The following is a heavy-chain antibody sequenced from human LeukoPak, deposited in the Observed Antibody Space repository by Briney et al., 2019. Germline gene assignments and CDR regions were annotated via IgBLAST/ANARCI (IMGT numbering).Heavy chain of an antibody. CDR1: GYSFTSYW. Sequence: GESLKISCKGSGYSFTSYWIGWVRQVPGKGLEWMGIIYPGVSDTRYSPSFQGQVTISADKSISTAYLQWSSLKASDTAMYYCARHRADTASDYWGQGTLVTVSS. V-gene: IGHV5-51*01. CDR2: IYPGVSDT. J-gene: IGHJ4*02. CDR3: ARHRADTASDY. D-gene: IGHD5-18*01.